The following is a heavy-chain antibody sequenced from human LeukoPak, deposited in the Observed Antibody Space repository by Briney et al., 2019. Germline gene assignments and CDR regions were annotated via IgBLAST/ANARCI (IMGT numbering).Heavy chain of an antibody. CDR2: IQPEGSEK. J-gene: IGHJ3*02. CDR1: GFTFSNSW. CDR3: ARDMAFCALDI. V-gene: IGHV3-7*04. D-gene: IGHD3-3*01. Sequence: PGGSLRLSCAASGFTFSNSWMTWVRQAPGKGLEWVANIQPEGSEKYFVGSVEGRFSISRDNAKNSLYLQMNSLRAEDTAVYYCARDMAFCALDIWGQGTMVTVSS.